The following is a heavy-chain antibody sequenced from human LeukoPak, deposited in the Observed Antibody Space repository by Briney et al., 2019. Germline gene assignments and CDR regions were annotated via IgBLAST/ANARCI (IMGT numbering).Heavy chain of an antibody. D-gene: IGHD3-3*01. J-gene: IGHJ4*02. CDR3: RFWSGYYSETNFDY. Sequence: PGGSLRLSCAASGFTFSNAWMSWVRQAPGKGLEWDGRIKSKTDGGTTDYAAPVKGRFTISRDDSKNTLYLQMNSLKTEDTAVYYCRFWSGYYSETNFDYWGQGTLVTVSS. V-gene: IGHV3-15*01. CDR2: IKSKTDGGTT. CDR1: GFTFSNAW.